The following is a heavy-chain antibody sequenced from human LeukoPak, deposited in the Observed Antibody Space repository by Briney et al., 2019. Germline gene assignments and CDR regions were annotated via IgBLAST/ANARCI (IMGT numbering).Heavy chain of an antibody. CDR1: GGCISSYY. J-gene: IGHJ6*02. CDR3: ARSYSSSWYQTSTYYYYYGMDV. CDR2: IYYSGST. D-gene: IGHD6-13*01. V-gene: IGHV4-59*08. Sequence: SETLSLTCTVSGGCISSYYWSWIRQPPGKGLEWIGYIYYSGSTNCNPSLKSRVTISVDTSKNQFSLKLSSVTAADTAVYYCARSYSSSWYQTSTYYYYYGMDVWGQGTTVTVSS.